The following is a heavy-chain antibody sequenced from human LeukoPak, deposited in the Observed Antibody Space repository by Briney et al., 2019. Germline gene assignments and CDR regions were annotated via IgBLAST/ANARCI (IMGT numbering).Heavy chain of an antibody. CDR1: GFTFGDYA. J-gene: IGHJ4*02. V-gene: IGHV3-49*03. D-gene: IGHD1-1*01. CDR2: IRSKAYGETA. Sequence: GGSLRLSCTASGFTFGDYAMSWIRQAPGKGLEWVGFIRSKAYGETADYAASVKGRFTISRDDSKAIAYLQMNSLKTEDTAVYHCTRDRGAYNLYDYWGQGTPVTVSS. CDR3: TRDRGAYNLYDY.